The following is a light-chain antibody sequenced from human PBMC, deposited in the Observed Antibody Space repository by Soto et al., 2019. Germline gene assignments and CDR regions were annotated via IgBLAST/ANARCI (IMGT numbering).Light chain of an antibody. CDR3: QQANSVPYT. CDR2: QAS. Sequence: DIQMTQSPSALSASVGDRVTITCRASQTISSWLAWYQQKPGEAPRLLIYQASSLETEVPSRFSGSGSGTEFTLTISSLQPGDFATYYCQQANSVPYTFGQGTKLEIK. CDR1: QTISSW. V-gene: IGKV1-5*03. J-gene: IGKJ2*01.